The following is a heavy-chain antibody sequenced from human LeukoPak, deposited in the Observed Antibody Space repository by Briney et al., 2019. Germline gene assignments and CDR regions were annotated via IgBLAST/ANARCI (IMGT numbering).Heavy chain of an antibody. J-gene: IGHJ3*02. CDR3: ARGQRVGAIRDAFDI. CDR1: DGSISSGSYY. V-gene: IGHV4-61*02. CDR2: IYTSGST. D-gene: IGHD1-26*01. Sequence: PSETLSLTXTVSDGSISSGSYYWSWIRQPAGKGLVWIGRIYTSGSTNYNPSLKSRVTISVDTSKNQFSLKLSSVTAADTAVYYCARGQRVGAIRDAFDIWGQGTMVTVSS.